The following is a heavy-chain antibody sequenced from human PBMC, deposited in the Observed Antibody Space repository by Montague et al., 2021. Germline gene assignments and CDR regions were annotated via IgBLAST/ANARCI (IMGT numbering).Heavy chain of an antibody. J-gene: IGHJ4*02. V-gene: IGHV3-74*01. CDR2: ISHDGAVT. D-gene: IGHD7-27*01. CDR3: TRDVNWDLFDY. CDR1: GFPFSSYV. Sequence: SVRVSCAASGFPFSSYVMHWVRQAPGKGLVWVSRISHDGAVTTYADSVKGRFTISRDNAKNTLFLQMNSLRAEDTAVYYCTRDVNWDLFDYWGQGALVTVSS.